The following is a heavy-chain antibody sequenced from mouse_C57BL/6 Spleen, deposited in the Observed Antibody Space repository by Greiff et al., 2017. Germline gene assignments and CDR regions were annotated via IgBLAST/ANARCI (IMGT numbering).Heavy chain of an antibody. CDR3: TTVRAGAY. CDR1: GYTFTDYE. V-gene: IGHV1-15*01. J-gene: IGHJ3*01. D-gene: IGHD3-1*01. Sequence: VQLQQSGAELVRPGASVTLSCKASGYTFTDYEMHWVKQTPVHGLEWIGAIDPETGGTAYNQKFKSKAILTADKSSSTAYMELRSLTSEDSAVYYCTTVRAGAYWGQGTLVTVSA. CDR2: IDPETGGT.